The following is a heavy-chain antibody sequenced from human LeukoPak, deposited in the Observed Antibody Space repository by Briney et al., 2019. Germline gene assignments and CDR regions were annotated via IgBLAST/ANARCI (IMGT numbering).Heavy chain of an antibody. CDR1: GFTFDDHG. CDR2: TNWNGGST. CDR3: ARANYGDYTNYYYYMDV. Sequence: SGRSLRLSCAASGFTFDDHGMSWVRQAPGKGLEWVSGTNWNGGSTGYADSVKGRFTISRDNAKNSLYLQMNSLRAEDTALYYCARANYGDYTNYYYYMDVWGKGTTVTVSS. D-gene: IGHD4-17*01. J-gene: IGHJ6*03. V-gene: IGHV3-20*04.